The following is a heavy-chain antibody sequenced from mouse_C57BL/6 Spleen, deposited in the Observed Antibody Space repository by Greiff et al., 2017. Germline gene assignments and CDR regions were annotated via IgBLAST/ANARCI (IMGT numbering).Heavy chain of an antibody. CDR2: IDPNSGGT. Sequence: QVQLQQPGAELVKPGASVKLSCKASGYTFTSYWMHWVKQRPGRGLEWIGRIDPNSGGTKYNEKFKSKATLTVDKPSSTAYMQRSSLTSEDSAVYNCAREGCYGSSYKWYFDVWGTGTTLTVSS. D-gene: IGHD1-1*01. CDR3: AREGCYGSSYKWYFDV. V-gene: IGHV1-72*01. J-gene: IGHJ1*03. CDR1: GYTFTSYW.